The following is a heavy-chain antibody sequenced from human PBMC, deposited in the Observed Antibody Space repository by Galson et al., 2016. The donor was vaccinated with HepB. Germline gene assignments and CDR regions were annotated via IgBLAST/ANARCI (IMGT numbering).Heavy chain of an antibody. J-gene: IGHJ4*02. CDR3: GKNFKRASYYDYVWGTAINS. V-gene: IGHV3-23*01. CDR1: GFSFSSYA. Sequence: SLSLSCAASGFSFSSYAMSWVRQAPGKGLEWISGISDSGTSTYHADSVKGRFTIARDNSKNKLYLQMNSLRAEDTAIYYCGKNFKRASYYDYVWGTAINSWGQGALVTVSS. D-gene: IGHD3-16*01. CDR2: ISDSGTST.